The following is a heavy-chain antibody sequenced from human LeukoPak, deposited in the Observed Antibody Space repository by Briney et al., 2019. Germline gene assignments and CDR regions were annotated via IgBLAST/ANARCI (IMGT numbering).Heavy chain of an antibody. CDR3: GRHRSGSGTYFIDH. CDR1: GFTFSSYS. CDR2: MKKDGSET. Sequence: GGSLRLSCVVSGFTFSSYSMIWVRQAPGKGLQWVANMKKDGSETNYGDSVKGRFTISRDNAKNALYLQMNSLRAEDTAVYYCGRHRSGSGTYFIDHWGQGTLVSVSS. J-gene: IGHJ4*02. V-gene: IGHV3-7*01. D-gene: IGHD3-10*01.